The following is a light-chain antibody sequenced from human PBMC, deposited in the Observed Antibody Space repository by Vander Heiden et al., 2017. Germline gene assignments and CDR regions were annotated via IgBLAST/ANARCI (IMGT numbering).Light chain of an antibody. CDR3: QTWDSPTSGV. V-gene: IGLV3-1*01. CDR1: KLGDKY. J-gene: IGLJ3*02. CDR2: QDN. Sequence: SYDLTQTPSVSVWPGQTAHISCSGDKLGDKYVCRYQQKPGQSPVLVIFQDNKRPSGIPERFSGSNSGNTATLTIRGTQTLDEADYYCQTWDSPTSGVFGGGTKLTVL.